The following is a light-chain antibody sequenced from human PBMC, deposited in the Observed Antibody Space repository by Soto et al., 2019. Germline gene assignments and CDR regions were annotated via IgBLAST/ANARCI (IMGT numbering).Light chain of an antibody. CDR1: SSNIGNNY. CDR2: DNN. Sequence: QSVLTQPPSVSAAPGQKVTISCSGSSSNIGNNYVSWYQQLPGTAPKLLIYDNNKRPSGIPDRFSGPKSGTSATLGITGLQTGDEADYYCGTWDSSLSVVFGGGTKLTVL. V-gene: IGLV1-51*01. CDR3: GTWDSSLSVV. J-gene: IGLJ2*01.